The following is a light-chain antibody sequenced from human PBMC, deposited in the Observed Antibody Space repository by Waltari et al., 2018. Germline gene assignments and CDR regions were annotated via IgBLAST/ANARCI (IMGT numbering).Light chain of an antibody. CDR3: SSYTTSISYV. CDR1: SSDHVGTNH. Sequence: QSALTQPASVSGSTGQSMTIPCTGTSSDHVGTNHVLSYQQDPGKAPKLMIYDVTNRPSGVSDRFSGSKSDYTASLTISGLQAEDEADYYCSSYTTSISYVFGTGTRVTVL. V-gene: IGLV2-14*03. CDR2: DVT. J-gene: IGLJ1*01.